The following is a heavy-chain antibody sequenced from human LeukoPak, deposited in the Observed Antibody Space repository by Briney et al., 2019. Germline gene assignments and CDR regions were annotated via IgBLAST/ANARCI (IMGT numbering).Heavy chain of an antibody. CDR2: ISSSSSYI. D-gene: IGHD5-24*01. CDR3: ARGRSVEMATMVDY. V-gene: IGHV3-21*01. J-gene: IGHJ4*02. CDR1: GFTFSSYS. Sequence: GGSLRLSCAVSGFTFSSYSMNWVRQAPGKGLEWVSFISSSSSYIYYADSVKGRFTISRDNAKNSLYLQMNSLRVEDTAVYYCARGRSVEMATMVDYWGQGTLITVSS.